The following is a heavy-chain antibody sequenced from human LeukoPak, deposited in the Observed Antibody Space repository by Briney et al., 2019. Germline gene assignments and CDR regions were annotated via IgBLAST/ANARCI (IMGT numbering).Heavy chain of an antibody. CDR2: IIPIFGTA. V-gene: IGHV1-69*05. CDR3: ARDACRIQLWLQGRYNWFDP. CDR1: GGTFSSYA. Sequence: ASVKVSCKASGGTFSSYAISWVRQAPGQGLEWMGRIIPIFGTANYAQKFQGRVTITTGESTSTAYMELSSLRSEDTAVYYCARDACRIQLWLQGRYNWFDPWGQGTLVTVSS. J-gene: IGHJ5*02. D-gene: IGHD5-18*01.